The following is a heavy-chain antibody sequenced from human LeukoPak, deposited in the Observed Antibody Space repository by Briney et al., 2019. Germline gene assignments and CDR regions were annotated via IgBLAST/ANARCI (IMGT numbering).Heavy chain of an antibody. CDR1: GFTFSSYE. J-gene: IGHJ3*02. D-gene: IGHD5-24*01. CDR2: ISSSSSTI. CDR3: ARDGSRDGYNNGAFHI. V-gene: IGHV3-48*03. Sequence: PGGSLRLSCAAPGFTFSSYEMNWVRQAPGKGLEWVSYISSSSSTIYYADSVKGRFTISRDNAKNSLYLQMNSLGVDDTAVYYCARDGSRDGYNNGAFHIWGQGTKVTVSS.